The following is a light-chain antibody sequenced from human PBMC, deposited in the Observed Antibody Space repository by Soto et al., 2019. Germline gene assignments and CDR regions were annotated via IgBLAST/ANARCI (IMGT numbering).Light chain of an antibody. Sequence: QSVLTQPRSVSGSPGQSVTISCTGTSSDVGGYNYVSWYQQHPGKAPKLMIYDVSKRPSGVPDHFSGSKSGNTASLTISALQSEDEHDYYCCXYASSHRFGTGTNVTVL. J-gene: IGLJ1*01. CDR3: CXYASSHR. CDR1: SSDVGGYNY. CDR2: DVS. V-gene: IGLV2-11*01.